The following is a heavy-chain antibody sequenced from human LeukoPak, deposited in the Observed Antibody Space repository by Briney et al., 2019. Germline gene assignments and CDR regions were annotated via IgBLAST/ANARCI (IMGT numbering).Heavy chain of an antibody. V-gene: IGHV3-23*01. CDR2: ISGSGGST. Sequence: GGSLRLSCGASGFTFSSYTMSWVRQAPGKGLEWVSGISGSGGSTYYADSGKGRFTISRDNSKNTLYLQMNSLRAEDTAVYYCARGFRGDFWSGYYFDYWGQGTLVTVSS. J-gene: IGHJ4*02. CDR1: GFTFSSYT. D-gene: IGHD3-3*01. CDR3: ARGFRGDFWSGYYFDY.